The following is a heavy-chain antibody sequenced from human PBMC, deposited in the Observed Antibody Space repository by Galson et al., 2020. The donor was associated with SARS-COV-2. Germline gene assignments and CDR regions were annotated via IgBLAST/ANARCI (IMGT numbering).Heavy chain of an antibody. CDR2: INHSGST. D-gene: IGHD1-1*01. J-gene: IGHJ4*02. Sequence: SETLSLTCAVYGGSFSGYYWSWIRQPPGKGLEWIGEINHSGSTNYNPSLKSRVTISVDTSKNQFSLKLSSVTAADTAVYYCAKRRLLGPFDYWGQGTLVTVSS. V-gene: IGHV4-34*01. CDR1: GGSFSGYY. CDR3: AKRRLLGPFDY.